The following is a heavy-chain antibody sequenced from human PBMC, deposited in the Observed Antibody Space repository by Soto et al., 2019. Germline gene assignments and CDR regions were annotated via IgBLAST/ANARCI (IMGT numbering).Heavy chain of an antibody. Sequence: PSETLSLTCTVSGGSISRSTYYWGWIRQPPGKGLEWIGSIYYSGSTYYRPSFESRVAISVDTSKSQFSLNVTSVTAADTAVYFCARGRYCLTGRCFPNWFDSWGQGALVTVSS. CDR3: ARGRYCLTGRCFPNWFDS. D-gene: IGHD7-27*01. CDR2: IYYSGST. J-gene: IGHJ5*01. CDR1: GGSISRSTYY. V-gene: IGHV4-39*01.